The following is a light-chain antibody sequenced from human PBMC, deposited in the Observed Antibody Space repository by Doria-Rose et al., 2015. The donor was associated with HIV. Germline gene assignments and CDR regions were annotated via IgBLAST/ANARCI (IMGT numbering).Light chain of an antibody. CDR1: QNINRF. V-gene: IGKV1-39*01. J-gene: IGKJ1*01. CDR3: QQSFSTPRT. Sequence: TQSPSSLSASVGDRVTITCRASQNINRFLNWYQQKPGKAPKVLIYAASSLQSGVPSRFSGSGSGTDFTLTISSLQPEDFATYYCQQSFSTPRTFGQGTKVEIK. CDR2: AAS.